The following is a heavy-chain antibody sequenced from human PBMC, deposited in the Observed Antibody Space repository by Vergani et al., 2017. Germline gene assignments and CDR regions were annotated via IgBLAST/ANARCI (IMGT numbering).Heavy chain of an antibody. CDR3: ASNPRWPDYYYYYMDV. CDR2: ISGSGGST. CDR1: GFTFSSYA. Sequence: EVQLLQSGGGVIQPGGSVRLSCAASGFTFSSYAMSWVRQAPGKGLEWVSAISGSGGSTYYADSVKGRFTISRDNSKNTLYLQMNSLRAEDTAVYYCASNPRWPDYYYYYMDVWGKGTTVTVSS. D-gene: IGHD4-23*01. J-gene: IGHJ6*03. V-gene: IGHV3-23*01.